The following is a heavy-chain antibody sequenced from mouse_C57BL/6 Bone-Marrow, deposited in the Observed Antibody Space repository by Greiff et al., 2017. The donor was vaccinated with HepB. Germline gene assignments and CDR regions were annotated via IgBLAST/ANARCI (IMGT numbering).Heavy chain of an antibody. CDR3: ARDRPPPDY. V-gene: IGHV5-4*01. Sequence: VQLKESGGGLVKPGGSLKLSCAASGFTFSSYAMSWVRQTPEKRLEWVATISDGGSYTYYPDNVKGRFTISRDNAKNNLYLQMSHLKSEDTAMYYCARDRPPPDYWGQGTTLTVSS. CDR1: GFTFSSYA. J-gene: IGHJ2*01. CDR2: ISDGGSYT.